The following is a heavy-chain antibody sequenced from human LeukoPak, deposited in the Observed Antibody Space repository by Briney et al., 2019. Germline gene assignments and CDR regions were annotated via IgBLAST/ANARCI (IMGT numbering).Heavy chain of an antibody. J-gene: IGHJ6*04. V-gene: IGHV4-34*01. CDR3: AREGGGYCSGGSCPYGMDV. CDR2: INHSGST. CDR1: GGSFSGYY. D-gene: IGHD2-15*01. Sequence: PSETLSLTCAVYGGSFSGYYWSWIRQPPGKGLEWIGEINHSGSTNYNPSLKSRVTISVDTSKNQFSLKLSSVTAADTAVYYCAREGGGYCSGGSCPYGMDVWGKGTTVTVSS.